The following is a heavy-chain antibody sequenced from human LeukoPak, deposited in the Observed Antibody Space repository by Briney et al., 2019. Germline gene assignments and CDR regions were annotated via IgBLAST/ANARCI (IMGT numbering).Heavy chain of an antibody. Sequence: GGSLRLSCAASGFTFSSYWMSWVRQAPGKGLEWVANIKQDGSEKYYVDSVKGRFTISRDNSKNTLYLQMNSLRGEDTAVYYCAKDGDTMSGTYYYAMDILGKGTTVT. J-gene: IGHJ6*03. CDR2: IKQDGSEK. CDR1: GFTFSSYW. CDR3: AKDGDTMSGTYYYAMDI. D-gene: IGHD1-26*01. V-gene: IGHV3-7*01.